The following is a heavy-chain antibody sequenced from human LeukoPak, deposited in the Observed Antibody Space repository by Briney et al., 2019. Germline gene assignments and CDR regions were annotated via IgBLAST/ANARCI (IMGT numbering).Heavy chain of an antibody. CDR3: AKGGSSGYYYLDAFDI. Sequence: PGGSLRLSCAASGFTFSSYGMHWVRQAPGKGLEWVSGISWNSGSIGYADSVKGRFTISRDNAKNSLYLQMNSLRAEDMALYYCAKGGSSGYYYLDAFDIWGQGTMVTVSS. D-gene: IGHD3-22*01. J-gene: IGHJ3*02. CDR2: ISWNSGSI. CDR1: GFTFSSYG. V-gene: IGHV3-9*03.